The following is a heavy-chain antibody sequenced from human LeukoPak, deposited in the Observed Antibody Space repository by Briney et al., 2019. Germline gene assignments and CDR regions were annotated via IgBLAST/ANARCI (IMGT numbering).Heavy chain of an antibody. CDR2: IYPGDSDT. CDR3: ARRFLDGYFDY. D-gene: IGHD3-10*01. J-gene: IGHJ4*02. CDR1: GYSFTTHW. V-gene: IGHV5-51*01. Sequence: GESLKISCKASGYSFTTHWIGWVRQMPGKGLEWMGIIYPGDSDTRYSPSFQGQVTISADKSISTAYLQWSSLKASDTAMYYCARRFLDGYFDYWGQGTLVTVSS.